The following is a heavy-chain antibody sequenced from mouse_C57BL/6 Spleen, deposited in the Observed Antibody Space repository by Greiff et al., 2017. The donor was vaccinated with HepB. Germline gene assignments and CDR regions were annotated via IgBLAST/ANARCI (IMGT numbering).Heavy chain of an antibody. CDR1: GYTFTDYY. CDR2: INPNNGGT. Sequence: VQLQQSGPELVKPGASVKISCKASGYTFTDYYMNWVKQSHGKSLEWIGDINPNNGGTSYNQKFKGKATLTVDKSSSTAYMELRSLTSEDSAVYYCAGSDYDRFAYWGQGTLVTVSA. J-gene: IGHJ3*01. D-gene: IGHD2-4*01. V-gene: IGHV1-26*01. CDR3: AGSDYDRFAY.